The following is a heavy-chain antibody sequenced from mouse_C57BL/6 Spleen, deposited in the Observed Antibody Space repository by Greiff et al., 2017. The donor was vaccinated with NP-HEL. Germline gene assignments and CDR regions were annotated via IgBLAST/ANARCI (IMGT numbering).Heavy chain of an antibody. D-gene: IGHD2-2*01. CDR1: GYAFSSSC. CDR2: IYPGDGDT. Sequence: VQLQQSGPELVQPGASVKISCKASGYAFSSSCMNWVKQRPGKGLEWIGWIYPGDGDTYYTGKFKGKATLTADKSTSTAYMQLSSLTSEDAAVYFCARGLRGVDYWGQGTTLTVSS. CDR3: ARGLRGVDY. J-gene: IGHJ2*01. V-gene: IGHV1-82*01.